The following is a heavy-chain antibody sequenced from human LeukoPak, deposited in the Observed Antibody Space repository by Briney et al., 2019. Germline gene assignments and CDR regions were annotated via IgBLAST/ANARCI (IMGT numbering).Heavy chain of an antibody. D-gene: IGHD4-17*01. Sequence: SETLSLTCSVSGRSIGRYYWSCIRHPPGKGLEWIGYIYYSGSTYYTHSLKSRVTISVDTSKNQLSLKLSSVTAEDTAVYYCARGLMGDYGDYQVFDYWGQGTLVTVSS. J-gene: IGHJ4*02. CDR1: GRSIGRYY. V-gene: IGHV4-59*01. CDR3: ARGLMGDYGDYQVFDY. CDR2: IYYSGST.